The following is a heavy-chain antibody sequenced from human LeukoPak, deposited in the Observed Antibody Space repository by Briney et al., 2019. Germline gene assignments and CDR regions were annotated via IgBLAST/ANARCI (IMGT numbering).Heavy chain of an antibody. CDR3: ARGQVPAARGYNWFDP. J-gene: IGHJ5*02. CDR1: GCSFNDYY. V-gene: IGHV4-34*01. D-gene: IGHD2-2*01. CDR2: INARADN. Sequence: PSETLSLSCAVSGCSFNDYYWNWVRQPPGKGLEWIGEINARADNNYNTSLQTRVTISVDSSQNHFSLTLTAMLAADTAIYYCARGQVPAARGYNWFDPWGQGTLVTVSS.